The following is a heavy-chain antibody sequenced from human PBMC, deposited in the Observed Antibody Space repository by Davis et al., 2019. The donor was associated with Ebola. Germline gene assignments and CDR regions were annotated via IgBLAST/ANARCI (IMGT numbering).Heavy chain of an antibody. CDR3: ARLGDRALDYGMDV. Sequence: GESLKISCEGSGFNFATYWIAWVRQVPGKGLEWMGVIYPDDSDARYSPSFQGQVTISADKSISTAYLQWSSLKASDTAMYYCARLGDRALDYGMDVWGQGTTVTVSS. D-gene: IGHD3-16*01. J-gene: IGHJ6*02. CDR1: GFNFATYW. CDR2: IYPDDSDA. V-gene: IGHV5-51*01.